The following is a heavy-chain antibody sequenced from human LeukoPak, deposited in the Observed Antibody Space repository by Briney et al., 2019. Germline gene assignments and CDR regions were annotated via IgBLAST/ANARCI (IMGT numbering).Heavy chain of an antibody. CDR3: ARRNHADFDY. CDR1: VYTFTSYY. CDR2: INPSGGST. Sequence: ASVKVSCKASVYTFTSYYIHCVRQAPGQGLEWMGIINPSGGSTTYAQKFQGRVTMTRDTSTSTVYMELSSLRSEDTAVYYCARRNHADFDYWGQGTLVTVSS. J-gene: IGHJ4*02. D-gene: IGHD1-14*01. V-gene: IGHV1-46*01.